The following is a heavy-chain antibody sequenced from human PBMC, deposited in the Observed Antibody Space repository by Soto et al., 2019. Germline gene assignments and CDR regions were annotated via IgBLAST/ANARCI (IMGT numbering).Heavy chain of an antibody. J-gene: IGHJ6*02. CDR2: IDPSDSYT. D-gene: IGHD2-2*02. CDR1: GYSFTSYW. V-gene: IGHV5-10-1*01. Sequence: PGESLKISCKGSGYSFTSYWISWVRQMPGKGLEWMGRIDPSDSYTNYSPSFQVHVTISAYKSISTAYLQWSSLKASDTAMYYCASLGYCSSTSCYSHYYGMDVWGQGTTVTVSS. CDR3: ASLGYCSSTSCYSHYYGMDV.